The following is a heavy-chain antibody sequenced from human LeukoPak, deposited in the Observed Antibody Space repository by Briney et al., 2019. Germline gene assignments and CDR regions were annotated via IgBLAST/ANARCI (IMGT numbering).Heavy chain of an antibody. CDR1: GFTFSSYA. J-gene: IGHJ6*02. CDR2: ISGSGGST. CDR3: AKGVTGYSSSWSSYYYYGMDV. V-gene: IGHV3-23*01. Sequence: GGSLRLSCAAYGFTFSSYAMSWVRQAPEKGLEWVSAISGSGGSTYYADSVKGRFTISRDNSKNTLYLQMNSLRAEDTAVYYCAKGVTGYSSSWSSYYYYGMDVWGQGTTVAVSS. D-gene: IGHD6-13*01.